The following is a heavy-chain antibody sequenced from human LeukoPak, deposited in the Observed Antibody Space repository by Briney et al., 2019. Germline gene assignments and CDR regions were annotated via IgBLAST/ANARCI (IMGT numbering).Heavy chain of an antibody. V-gene: IGHV1-2*02. CDR2: INPNSGGT. J-gene: IGHJ5*02. Sequence: ASVKVSCKTSGYSFTDYYVHWVRQAPGQGLEWMGWINPNSGGTSSAQKFQGRVTMTRDTSITTVYMEVSWLTSDDTAIYYCARADRLDGGPYLIGPWGQGTLVTVSS. CDR3: ARADRLDGGPYLIGP. D-gene: IGHD2-21*01. CDR1: GYSFTDYY.